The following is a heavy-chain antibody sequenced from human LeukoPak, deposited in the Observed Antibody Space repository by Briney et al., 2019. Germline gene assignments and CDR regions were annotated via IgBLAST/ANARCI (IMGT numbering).Heavy chain of an antibody. CDR1: GLTLSSYW. D-gene: IGHD6-13*01. J-gene: IGHJ4*02. V-gene: IGHV3-7*01. CDR3: ARDTKPGIGPSAY. CDR2: IKQDAREK. Sequence: GGSLTLSCAASGLTLSSYWMSWVRQAPGKGREWVAKIKQDAREKYCVAAVQGPFTTSRDNAKNSLYLQMTSLRAENTAGYYCARDTKPGIGPSAYWGQGTLVTVSS.